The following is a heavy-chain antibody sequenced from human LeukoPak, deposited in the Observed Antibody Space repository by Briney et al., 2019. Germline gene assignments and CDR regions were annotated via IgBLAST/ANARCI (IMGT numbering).Heavy chain of an antibody. V-gene: IGHV1-46*01. CDR3: ARDIKAGSGSYYVYFQH. Sequence: ASVKVSCKASGYTFTSYYMHWVRQAPGQGLEWMGIINPSGGSTSYAQKFQGRVTMTRDTSTSTVYMELSSLRSEDTAVYYCARDIKAGSGSYYVYFQHWGQGTLVTVSS. CDR2: INPSGGST. D-gene: IGHD1-26*01. CDR1: GYTFTSYY. J-gene: IGHJ1*01.